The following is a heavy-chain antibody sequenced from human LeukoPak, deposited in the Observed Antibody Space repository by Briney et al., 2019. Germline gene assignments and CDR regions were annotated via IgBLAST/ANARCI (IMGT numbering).Heavy chain of an antibody. D-gene: IGHD2-21*02. V-gene: IGHV3-7*03. Sequence: GGSLRLSCAASGFRFSRYWMSWVRQAPGKGLEWVASINQGESMIWYVDSVKGRFTISRDNADNLLFLQMNSLRAEDTATYVCAKDFRHCPGNDCYGWFGPWGQGTLVTVSS. CDR1: GFRFSRYW. CDR3: AKDFRHCPGNDCYGWFGP. CDR2: INQGESMI. J-gene: IGHJ5*02.